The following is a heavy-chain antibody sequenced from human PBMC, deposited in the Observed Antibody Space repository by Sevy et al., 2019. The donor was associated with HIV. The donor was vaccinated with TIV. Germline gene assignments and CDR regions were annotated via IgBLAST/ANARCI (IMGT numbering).Heavy chain of an antibody. CDR2: IWYDGSKQ. Sequence: GGSLRLSCVSSGFTFSYYGMHWVRQAPGKGLEWVAVIWYDGSKQYYADSVKGRFTISRDNSDNTLYLQMNSLRAEYTAVYYCARDYSGLFDYWGQGTLVTVSS. D-gene: IGHD2-21*01. J-gene: IGHJ4*02. V-gene: IGHV3-33*01. CDR3: ARDYSGLFDY. CDR1: GFTFSYYG.